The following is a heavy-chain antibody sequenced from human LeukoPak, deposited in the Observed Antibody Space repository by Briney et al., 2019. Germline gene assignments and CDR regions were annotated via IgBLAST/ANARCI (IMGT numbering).Heavy chain of an antibody. V-gene: IGHV3-53*01. D-gene: IGHD6-13*01. Sequence: GGSLRLSCAASGFTFSSYAMHWVRQAPGKGLEWVSVIYSGGSTYYADSVKGRFTISRDNSKNTLYLQMNSLRAEDTAVYYCARTLKYSSSWRYAFDIWGQGTMVTVSS. CDR1: GFTFSSYA. CDR3: ARTLKYSSSWRYAFDI. CDR2: IYSGGST. J-gene: IGHJ3*02.